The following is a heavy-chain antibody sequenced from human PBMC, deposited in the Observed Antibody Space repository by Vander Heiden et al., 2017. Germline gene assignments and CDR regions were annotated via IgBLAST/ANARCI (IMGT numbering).Heavy chain of an antibody. V-gene: IGHV3-9*01. J-gene: IGHJ5*02. CDR2: ISWKSGSR. CDR1: GFTFDDYA. Sequence: EVQLVESGGGLVQPGRSLRLSCAASGFTFDDYAMHWVRHAPGKGMEWVSGISWKSGSRGDADSVKGRVTISKENAKKSLYLVMTSLRAEDTAVDYGAKDMWFDPGSQGTIVTVFS. CDR3: AKDMWFDP.